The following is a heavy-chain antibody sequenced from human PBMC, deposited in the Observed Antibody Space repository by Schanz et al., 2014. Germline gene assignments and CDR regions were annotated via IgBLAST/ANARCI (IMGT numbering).Heavy chain of an antibody. Sequence: QVQLVQSGAEVKKPGASVKVSCKAFGYSFTSYYIHWVRQAPGQGLEWMATINTSGGSTSFAQKYQGRVTMTTATSTSTVNMELTSLRSEDTAVYYCAREPYSARYFPSPPLYGLDVWGQGTTVTVSS. J-gene: IGHJ6*02. CDR2: INTSGGST. CDR3: AREPYSARYFPSPPLYGLDV. D-gene: IGHD1-26*01. CDR1: GYSFTSYY. V-gene: IGHV1-46*01.